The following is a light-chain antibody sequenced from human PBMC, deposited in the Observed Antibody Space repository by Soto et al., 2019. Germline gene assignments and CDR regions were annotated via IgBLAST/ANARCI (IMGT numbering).Light chain of an antibody. J-gene: IGKJ4*01. CDR2: SAS. CDR1: QSVGIK. CDR3: QQYKNWPPLT. V-gene: IGKV3-15*01. Sequence: EVVLTHSPVTLAFSPGERATLFCRASQSVGIKLAWYQQKPGQAPRLLMYSASTRATGIAARFSGGGSATDFTPTITSLQSEDFAVYYCQQYKNWPPLTFGGGTKVDIK.